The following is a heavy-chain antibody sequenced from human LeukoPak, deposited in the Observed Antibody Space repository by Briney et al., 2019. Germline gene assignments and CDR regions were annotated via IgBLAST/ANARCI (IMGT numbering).Heavy chain of an antibody. J-gene: IGHJ4*02. Sequence: PGGSLRLSCAASGFTFSSYGMHWVRQAPGKGLEWVAFIRYDGSNKYYADSMKRRFTISKDNSKNTLYLQMNSLRAEDTAVYYCAKDLYDFWSWGFDYWGQGTLVTVSS. D-gene: IGHD3-3*01. CDR3: AKDLYDFWSWGFDY. V-gene: IGHV3-30*02. CDR2: IRYDGSNK. CDR1: GFTFSSYG.